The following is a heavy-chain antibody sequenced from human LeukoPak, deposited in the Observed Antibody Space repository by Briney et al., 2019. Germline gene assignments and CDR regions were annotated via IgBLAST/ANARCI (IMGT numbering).Heavy chain of an antibody. J-gene: IGHJ4*02. Sequence: SETLSLTCTVSGDSISSGGNYWSWLRQHPGKGLEWIGYIYYSGSTYYNPSLKSRLTISVDTSNNQFSLKLSCVTAADTAVYYCARWGNSGYASGYFDYWGQGTLVTVSS. V-gene: IGHV4-31*03. CDR3: ARWGNSGYASGYFDY. CDR1: GDSISSGGNY. D-gene: IGHD5-12*01. CDR2: IYYSGST.